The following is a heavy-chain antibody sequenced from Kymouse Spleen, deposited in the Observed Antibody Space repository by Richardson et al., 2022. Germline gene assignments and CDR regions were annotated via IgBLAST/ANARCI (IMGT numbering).Heavy chain of an antibody. V-gene: IGHV3-23*04. D-gene: IGHD1-7*01. Sequence: EVQLVESGGGLVQPGGSLRLSCAASGFTFSSYAMSWVRQAPGKGLEWVSAISGSGGSTYYADSVKGRFTISRDNSKNTLYLQMNSLRAEDTAVYYCAKELYNWNYGSYWYFDLWGRGTLVTVSS. CDR3: AKELYNWNYGSYWYFDL. CDR2: ISGSGGST. J-gene: IGHJ2*01. CDR1: GFTFSSYA.